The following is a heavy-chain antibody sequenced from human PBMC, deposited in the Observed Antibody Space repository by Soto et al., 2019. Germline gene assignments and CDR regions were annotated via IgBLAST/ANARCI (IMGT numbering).Heavy chain of an antibody. Sequence: PSETLSLTCSVSGGSINSGDYYWSWIRQSPGKGLEWIGYIYYSGSTYYNPSLKSRSTISIDTSKNQFFLDVDSVTAADTAVYYCDRVNTCYEAFDYWGQGTLVTVSS. V-gene: IGHV4-30-4*01. CDR1: GGSINSGDYY. CDR3: DRVNTCYEAFDY. CDR2: IYYSGST. J-gene: IGHJ4*02. D-gene: IGHD2-2*01.